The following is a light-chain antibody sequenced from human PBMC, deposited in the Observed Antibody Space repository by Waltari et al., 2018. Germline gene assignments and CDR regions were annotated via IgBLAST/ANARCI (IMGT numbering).Light chain of an antibody. Sequence: DVVMTQSPLSLPVTLGQPASISCTPSQSLVHSDGHTYLIWFQQRPGQSPRRLIYKVSNRDSGVPDRFSGSGSGTDFTLKISWVEAEDVGVYYCMQGTHWPYTFGQGTKLDIK. CDR2: KVS. J-gene: IGKJ2*01. V-gene: IGKV2-30*02. CDR1: QSLVHSDGHTY. CDR3: MQGTHWPYT.